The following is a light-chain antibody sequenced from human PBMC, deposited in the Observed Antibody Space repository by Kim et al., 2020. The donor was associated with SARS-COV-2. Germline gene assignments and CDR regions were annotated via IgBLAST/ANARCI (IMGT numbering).Light chain of an antibody. J-gene: IGKJ1*01. V-gene: IGKV1-5*03. CDR1: QSIGSS. Sequence: SASVGDRVTITFRASQSIGSSLVWYQQKPGKAPKLLIYKASNLENGVPSRFSGSGSGTEFTLPISSLQPADCATYYCQQYNTMWTFGQGTKVDIK. CDR3: QQYNTMWT. CDR2: KAS.